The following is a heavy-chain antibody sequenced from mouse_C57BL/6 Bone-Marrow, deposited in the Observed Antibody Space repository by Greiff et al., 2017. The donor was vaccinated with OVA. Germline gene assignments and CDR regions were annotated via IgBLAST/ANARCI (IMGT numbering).Heavy chain of an antibody. CDR1: GYTFTDYE. D-gene: IGHD4-1*01. V-gene: IGHV1-15*01. Sequence: QVQLQQSGAELVRPGASVTLSCKASGYTFTDYEMHWVKQTPVHGLEWIGAIDPETGGTAYNQKVKGKAILTADKSSSTAYMELRSLTSEDSAVYYCTRSLGPLGGQGTTLTVSS. CDR3: TRSLGPL. J-gene: IGHJ2*01. CDR2: IDPETGGT.